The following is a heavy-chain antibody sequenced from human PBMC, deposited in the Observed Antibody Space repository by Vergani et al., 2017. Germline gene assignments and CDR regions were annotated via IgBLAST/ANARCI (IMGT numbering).Heavy chain of an antibody. V-gene: IGHV3-23*01. CDR2: IRGSGGST. Sequence: EVQLLESGGGLVQPGGSLRLSCAASGFTFSSYAMSWVRQAPGQGLEWVSAIRGSGGSTYYADSVKGRFTISRDNSKNTLYLQMNSLRAEDTAVYYCAKLAYLKKGGQMGKWLRVPFDYWGQGTLVTVSS. J-gene: IGHJ4*02. CDR3: AKLAYLKKGGQMGKWLRVPFDY. CDR1: GFTFSSYA. D-gene: IGHD3-22*01.